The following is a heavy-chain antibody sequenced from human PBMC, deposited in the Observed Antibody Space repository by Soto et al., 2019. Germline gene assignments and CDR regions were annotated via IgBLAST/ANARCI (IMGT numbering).Heavy chain of an antibody. Sequence: EVQLVESGGVVVQPGGYLRLSFAASGFTFDDYTMHWVRQAPGKGLEWVSLIRWDGGSTYYADSVKGRFTISRDNSKNSLCLQMNSLRTEDTALYYCAKDAALAAAGTSAYYYGMDVWGQGTTATVSS. CDR2: IRWDGGST. CDR1: GFTFDDYT. D-gene: IGHD6-13*01. V-gene: IGHV3-43*01. CDR3: AKDAALAAAGTSAYYYGMDV. J-gene: IGHJ6*02.